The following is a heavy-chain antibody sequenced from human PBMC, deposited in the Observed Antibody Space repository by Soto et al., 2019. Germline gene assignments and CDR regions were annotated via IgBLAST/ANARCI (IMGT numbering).Heavy chain of an antibody. CDR3: ARSQFDYVWGTSGYFES. Sequence: GESLKISCKGSGYSFSTHWVGWVRQMPGKGLEWMGIIYPGDSDARYSPSFKGQVTISVDESTTTAFLQWSSLKASDTAMYFCARSQFDYVWGTSGYFESWGQGTLVTVSS. CDR1: GYSFSTHW. CDR2: IYPGDSDA. V-gene: IGHV5-51*01. D-gene: IGHD3-16*01. J-gene: IGHJ4*02.